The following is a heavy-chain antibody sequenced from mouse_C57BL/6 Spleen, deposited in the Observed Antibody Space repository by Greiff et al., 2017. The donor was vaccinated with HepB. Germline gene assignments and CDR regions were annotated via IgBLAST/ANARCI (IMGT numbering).Heavy chain of an antibody. CDR2: ISYDGSN. J-gene: IGHJ4*01. CDR3: ARYDGYAMDD. Sequence: EVQLQESGPGLVKPSPSLSLTCSATGYSITSGYYWNWIRQSPRNKLEWMGYISYDGSNNYNPTFKNRISITRDTSKNQFFLKWNSVTTEDTATYDCARYDGYAMDDWGQGTSVTVSS. D-gene: IGHD2-12*01. CDR1: GYSITSGYY. V-gene: IGHV3-6*01.